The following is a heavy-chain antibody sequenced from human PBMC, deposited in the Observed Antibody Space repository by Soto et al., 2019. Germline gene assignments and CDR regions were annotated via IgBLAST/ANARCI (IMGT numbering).Heavy chain of an antibody. Sequence: PSETLSLTCTVSGGSISSSSYYWGWIRQPPGKGLEWIGSIYCSGSTYYNPSLKSRVTISVDTSKNQFSLKLSSVTAADTAVYYCARASITMVRGVILPPDYWGQGTLVTVSS. CDR2: IYCSGST. CDR3: ARASITMVRGVILPPDY. CDR1: GGSISSSSYY. J-gene: IGHJ4*02. V-gene: IGHV4-39*01. D-gene: IGHD3-10*01.